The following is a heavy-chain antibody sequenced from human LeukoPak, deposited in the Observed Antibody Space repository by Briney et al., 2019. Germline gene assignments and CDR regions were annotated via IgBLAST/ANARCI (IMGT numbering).Heavy chain of an antibody. D-gene: IGHD3-3*01. CDR2: IYSSGST. CDR1: GGSISSYY. J-gene: IGHJ4*02. CDR3: ARHRSVTPSFDF. Sequence: SETLSLTCTVSGGSISSYYWSWIRQPPGKGLEWIGYIYSSGSTNYNPSLKSRLTISVDTSKNQFSLKLSSVTAADTAVYYCARHRSVTPSFDFWGQGILVTVSS. V-gene: IGHV4-59*08.